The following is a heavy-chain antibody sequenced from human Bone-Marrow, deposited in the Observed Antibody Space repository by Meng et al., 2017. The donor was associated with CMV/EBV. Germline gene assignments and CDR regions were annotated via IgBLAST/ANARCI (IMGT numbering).Heavy chain of an antibody. J-gene: IGHJ4*02. D-gene: IGHD6-19*01. CDR3: ARVGSSGWKRYFDY. CDR2: IYYSGST. CDR1: GGSISSSSYY. Sequence: GPLRLSCTVSGGSISSSSYYWGWIRQPPGKGLEWIGSIYYSGSTYYNPSLKSRVTISVDTSKNQFSLKLSSVTAADTAVYYCARVGSSGWKRYFDYWGQGTLVTVSS. V-gene: IGHV4-39*07.